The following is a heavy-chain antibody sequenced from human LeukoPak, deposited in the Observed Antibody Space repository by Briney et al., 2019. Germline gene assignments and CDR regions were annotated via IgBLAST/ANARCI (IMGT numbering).Heavy chain of an antibody. CDR3: AKDYPYMVRGVMAY. J-gene: IGHJ4*02. CDR1: GFTFSSYG. CDR2: IRYDGSNK. Sequence: PGGSLRLSCAASGFTFSSYGMHWVRQAPGKGLEWVAFIRYDGSNKYYADSVKGRFTISRDNSKNTLYLQMNGLRAEDTAVYYCAKDYPYMVRGVMAYWGQGTLVTVSS. D-gene: IGHD3-10*01. V-gene: IGHV3-30*02.